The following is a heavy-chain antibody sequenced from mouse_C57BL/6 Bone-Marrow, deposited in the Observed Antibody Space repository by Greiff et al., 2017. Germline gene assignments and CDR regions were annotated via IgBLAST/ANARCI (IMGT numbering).Heavy chain of an antibody. CDR2: IDPETGGT. J-gene: IGHJ2*01. D-gene: IGHD1-1*01. V-gene: IGHV1-15*01. Sequence: VQLQQSGAELVRPGASVTLSCKASGYTFTDYEMHWVKQTPVHGLEWIGAIDPETGGTAYNQKFKGKAILTADTSSSTAYMELRSLTSEDSAVYYCTRDHYGSSYRGQGTTLTVSS. CDR3: TRDHYGSSY. CDR1: GYTFTDYE.